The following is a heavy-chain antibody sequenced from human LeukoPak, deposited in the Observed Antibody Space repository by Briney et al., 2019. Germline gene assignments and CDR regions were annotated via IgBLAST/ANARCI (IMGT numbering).Heavy chain of an antibody. V-gene: IGHV4-39*01. Sequence: SETLSLTCTVSSGSISTSNYYWGWVRQPPGKALEWIGNIFYTGSTYYSPSLKSRVTISLDTSRNQFSLRLNSVTAADTAVYYCARHRKWLVRGNWFDPWGQGTLVTVSS. CDR1: SGSISTSNYY. J-gene: IGHJ5*02. CDR2: IFYTGST. D-gene: IGHD6-19*01. CDR3: ARHRKWLVRGNWFDP.